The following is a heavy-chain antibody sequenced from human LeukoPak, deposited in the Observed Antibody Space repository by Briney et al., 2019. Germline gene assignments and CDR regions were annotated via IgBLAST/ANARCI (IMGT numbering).Heavy chain of an antibody. V-gene: IGHV1-18*04. J-gene: IGHJ3*02. D-gene: IGHD3-22*01. CDR1: GYTFTGYY. CDR3: ARGANYYDSSGYYYVVAFDI. CDR2: ISAYNGNT. Sequence: ASVKVSCKASGYTFTGYYMHWVRQAPGQGLEWMGWISAYNGNTNYAQKLQGRVTMTTDTSTSTAYMELRSLRSDDTAVYYCARGANYYDSSGYYYVVAFDIWGQGTMVTVSS.